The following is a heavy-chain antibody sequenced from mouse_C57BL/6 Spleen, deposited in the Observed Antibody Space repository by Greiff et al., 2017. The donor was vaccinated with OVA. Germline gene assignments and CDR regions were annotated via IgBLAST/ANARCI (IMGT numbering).Heavy chain of an antibody. CDR3: TREKGAHWYFDV. V-gene: IGHV5-9-1*02. CDR2: ISSGGDYI. J-gene: IGHJ1*03. Sequence: EVQGVESGEGLVKPGGSLKLSCAASGFTFSSYAMSWVRQTPEKRLEWVAYISSGGDYIYYADTVKGRFTISRDNAKNTLYLQMSSLKSEDTAMYYCTREKGAHWYFDVWGTGTTVTVSS. CDR1: GFTFSSYA.